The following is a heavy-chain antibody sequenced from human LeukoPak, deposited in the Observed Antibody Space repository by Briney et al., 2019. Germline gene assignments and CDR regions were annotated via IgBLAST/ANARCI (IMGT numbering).Heavy chain of an antibody. D-gene: IGHD6-13*01. Sequence: ASVKVSCKASGYTFTNYYMHWVRQAPGQGLGWMGWINPNSGGTNYAQKFQGRVTMTRDTSISTAYMELSRLRSDDTAVYYCARGSGQQQLWFDPWGQGTLVTVSS. CDR2: INPNSGGT. CDR1: GYTFTNYY. V-gene: IGHV1-2*02. J-gene: IGHJ5*02. CDR3: ARGSGQQQLWFDP.